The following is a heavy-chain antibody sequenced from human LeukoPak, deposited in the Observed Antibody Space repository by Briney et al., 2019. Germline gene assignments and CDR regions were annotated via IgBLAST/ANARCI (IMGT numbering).Heavy chain of an antibody. D-gene: IGHD3-22*01. V-gene: IGHV3-23*01. J-gene: IGHJ4*02. CDR3: AKATGLIVVVIYFDY. CDR1: GFTFSSYA. CDR2: ISGSGGST. Sequence: GGSLRLSCAASGFTFSSYAMSWVRQAPGKGLERVSAISGSGGSTYYADSVKGRFTISRDNSKNTLYLQMNSLRAEDTAVYYCAKATGLIVVVIYFDYWGQGTLVTVSS.